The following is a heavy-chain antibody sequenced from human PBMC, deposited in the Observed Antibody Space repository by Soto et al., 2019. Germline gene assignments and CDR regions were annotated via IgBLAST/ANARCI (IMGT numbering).Heavy chain of an antibody. J-gene: IGHJ6*02. D-gene: IGHD4-17*01. CDR3: ARHRELGYDYGDSNPYGMDV. V-gene: IGHV4-39*01. CDR2: IYYSGST. Sequence: SETLSLTCTVSGGSISSSSYYWGWIRQPPGKGLEWIGSIYYSGSTYYNPSLKSRVTISVDTSKNQFSLKLSSVTAADTAVYYCARHRELGYDYGDSNPYGMDVWGQGTTVTVSS. CDR1: GGSISSSSYY.